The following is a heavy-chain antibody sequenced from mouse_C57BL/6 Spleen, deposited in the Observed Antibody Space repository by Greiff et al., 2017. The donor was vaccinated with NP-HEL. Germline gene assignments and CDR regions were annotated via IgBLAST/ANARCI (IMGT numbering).Heavy chain of an antibody. D-gene: IGHD2-2*01. Sequence: QVQLQQSGPELVKPGASVKISCKASGYSFTSYYIHWVKQRPGQGLEWIGWIYPGSGNTKYNEKFKGKATLTADTSSSTAYMQLSSLTSKDAAVYYSARPDGYDERYYAMDYWGQGTSVTVSS. V-gene: IGHV1-66*01. CDR3: ARPDGYDERYYAMDY. J-gene: IGHJ4*01. CDR2: IYPGSGNT. CDR1: GYSFTSYY.